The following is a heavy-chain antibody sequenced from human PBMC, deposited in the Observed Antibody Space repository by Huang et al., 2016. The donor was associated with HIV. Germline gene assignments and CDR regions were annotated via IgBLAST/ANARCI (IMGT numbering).Heavy chain of an antibody. J-gene: IGHJ4*02. CDR1: GGAFRGSS. D-gene: IGHD3-10*01. V-gene: IGHV4-34*02. CDR2: INHNGKI. CDR3: ARGFNYYASDNLGVYYFDS. Sequence: QVQLKQWGAGLLKPSETLSLTCAVYGGAFRGSSWTWIRQFPEKGLEWIGEINHNGKIIYNPSLSARVNMSTDTSKNHFSLHLTSVTAADTALYYCARGFNYYASDNLGVYYFDSWGLGTLVTVSP.